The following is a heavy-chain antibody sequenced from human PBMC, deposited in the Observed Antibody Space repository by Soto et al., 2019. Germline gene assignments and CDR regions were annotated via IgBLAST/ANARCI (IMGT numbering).Heavy chain of an antibody. CDR1: GFTFNNHA. J-gene: IGHJ4*02. Sequence: EVQLLESGGGSVQPGGTLRLSCAASGFTFNNHAMTWVLQAPGKGLGWVSSISGSGTSAYYADSVRGRFTISRDNSKDTPHLQMNTLRAEDTAIYYCAKDRGPYSSRCSTDWGQGALVTVSS. CDR2: ISGSGTSA. V-gene: IGHV3-23*01. D-gene: IGHD6-13*01. CDR3: AKDRGPYSSRCSTD.